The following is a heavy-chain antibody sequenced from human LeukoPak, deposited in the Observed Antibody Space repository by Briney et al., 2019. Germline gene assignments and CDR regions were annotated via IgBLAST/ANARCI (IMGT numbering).Heavy chain of an antibody. CDR3: ARILEGRYFDC. D-gene: IGHD5-24*01. V-gene: IGHV2-70*04. CDR1: GFSLSTSGMR. J-gene: IGHJ4*02. Sequence: SGPTLVNPTQTLTLTCNFSGFSLSTSGMRVSWIRQPPGKALEWLARIDWDEDKFYSTYLKTRLTISKDTSKNQVVLTMTNMDPVDTATYYCARILEGRYFDCWGQGTLVTVSA. CDR2: IDWDEDK.